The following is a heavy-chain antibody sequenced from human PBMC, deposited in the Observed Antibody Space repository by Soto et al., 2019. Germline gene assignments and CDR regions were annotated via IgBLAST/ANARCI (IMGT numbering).Heavy chain of an antibody. CDR2: ISVTGGT. CDR3: AKSLDTATSFDY. CDR1: GFTFSSYA. Sequence: GVSLSLSCAASGFTFSSYAMNWVRQAPGKGPEWVSHISVTGGTYYADSVKGRFTISRDNSKNTLFLQMNSLRAEDTAVYYCAKSLDTATSFDYWGQGTPVTVSS. J-gene: IGHJ4*02. V-gene: IGHV3-23*01.